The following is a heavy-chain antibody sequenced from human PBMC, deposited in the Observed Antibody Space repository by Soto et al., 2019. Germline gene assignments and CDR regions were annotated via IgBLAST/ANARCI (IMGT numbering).Heavy chain of an antibody. CDR1: GGSISSSSYY. V-gene: IGHV4-39*01. CDR2: IYYSGST. CDR3: ARLVGPGNYYYSPNYYYSSGMDV. J-gene: IGHJ6*02. D-gene: IGHD3-10*01. Sequence: PSETLSLTCTVSGGSISSSSYYWGWIRQPPGKGLEWIGSIYYSGSTYYNPSLKSRVTISVDTSKNQFSLKLSSVTAADTAVYYCARLVGPGNYYYSPNYYYSSGMDVWGQGTTLTVSS.